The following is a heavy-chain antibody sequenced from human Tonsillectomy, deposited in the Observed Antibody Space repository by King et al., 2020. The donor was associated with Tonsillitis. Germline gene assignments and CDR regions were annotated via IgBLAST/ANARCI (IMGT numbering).Heavy chain of an antibody. Sequence: QLVQSGAEVKKPGASVKVSCKVSGYTLTELSIHWVRQAPGKGLEWMGGFDPEDSETIYAQKFQGRVTMTEDTSTDTAYVELSSLRSGDTAVYFCATSLAATGMGRLYYFDFWGPGTLVTVSS. CDR1: GYTLTELS. CDR3: ATSLAATGMGRLYYFDF. D-gene: IGHD6-13*01. J-gene: IGHJ4*02. CDR2: FDPEDSET. V-gene: IGHV1-24*01.